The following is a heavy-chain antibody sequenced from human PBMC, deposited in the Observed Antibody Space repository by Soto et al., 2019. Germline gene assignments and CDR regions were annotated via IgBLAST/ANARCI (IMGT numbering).Heavy chain of an antibody. Sequence: ASVKVSCKASGYTFTSYGISWVRQAPGQGLEWMGWISAYNGNTNYAQKLQGRVTMTTDTSTSTAYMELRSLRSDDTAVYYCARAALRFLEWLLLRREPYYFDYWGQGTLVTVSS. V-gene: IGHV1-18*01. D-gene: IGHD3-3*01. J-gene: IGHJ4*02. CDR2: ISAYNGNT. CDR1: GYTFTSYG. CDR3: ARAALRFLEWLLLRREPYYFDY.